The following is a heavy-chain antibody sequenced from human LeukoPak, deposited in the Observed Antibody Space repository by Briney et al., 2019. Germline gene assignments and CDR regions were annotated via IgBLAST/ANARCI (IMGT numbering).Heavy chain of an antibody. CDR1: GGSISSYY. J-gene: IGHJ6*03. D-gene: IGHD3-10*01. CDR3: ARTTMVRGTYYMDV. V-gene: IGHV4-59*01. Sequence: SETLSLTCTVSGGSISSYYWSRIRQPPGKGLEWIGYIYYSGYTNYNPSLKSRVTISVDTSKNQFSLKLSSVTAADTAVYYCARTTMVRGTYYMDVWGKGTTVTISS. CDR2: IYYSGYT.